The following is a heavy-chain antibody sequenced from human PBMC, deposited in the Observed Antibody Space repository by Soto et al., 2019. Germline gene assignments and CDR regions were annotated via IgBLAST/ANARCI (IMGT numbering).Heavy chain of an antibody. CDR1: GYTFTSYG. J-gene: IGHJ4*02. V-gene: IGHV1-18*01. Sequence: QVQLVQSGAEVKKPGASVKVSCKASGYTFTSYGISWVRQAPGQGLEWMGWISAYNGNTNYAQKHQDRVTMTTDTSTSTAYMELRSLRSDDTAVYYCARVRLVTTVTTSFDYWGQGTLVTVSS. D-gene: IGHD4-17*01. CDR2: ISAYNGNT. CDR3: ARVRLVTTVTTSFDY.